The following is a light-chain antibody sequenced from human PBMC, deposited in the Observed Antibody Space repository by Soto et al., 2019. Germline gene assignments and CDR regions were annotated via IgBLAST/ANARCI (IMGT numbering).Light chain of an antibody. J-gene: IGLJ2*01. V-gene: IGLV2-23*01. CDR2: EDV. Sequence: QSALTQPPSVSLSPGQSITISCTGTTSDVGSDNRVSWYQQYAGKAPRLMIYEDVKRPSGVFNRFSGSKSGNTASLTISGLESEDEADYYCFSTAAGGTWLFGGGTK. CDR1: TSDVGSDNR. CDR3: FSTAAGGTWL.